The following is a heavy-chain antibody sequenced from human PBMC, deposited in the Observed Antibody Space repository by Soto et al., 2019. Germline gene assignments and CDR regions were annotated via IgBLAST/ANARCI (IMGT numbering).Heavy chain of an antibody. D-gene: IGHD4-17*01. CDR2: ISTYNGNT. V-gene: IGHV1-18*04. CDR3: ARVDGDYDLLIRRYYFDY. Sequence: ASVKVSCKASGYTFTSYGMSWVRQAPGQGLEWMGWISTYNGNTNYAQKFQGRVTMTTDTSTSTAYMELRSLRSDDTAVYYCARVDGDYDLLIRRYYFDYWGQGTLVTVS. J-gene: IGHJ4*02. CDR1: GYTFTSYG.